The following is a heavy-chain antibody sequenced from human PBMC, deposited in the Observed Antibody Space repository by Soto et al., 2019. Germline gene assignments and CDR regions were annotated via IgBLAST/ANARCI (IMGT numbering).Heavy chain of an antibody. D-gene: IGHD3-22*01. Sequence: QVQLVESGGGVVQPGTSLRLTCAGSGFTFSRNGMHWVRQAPGKGLEWVALVSYDGSKKYYVDSMKGRFTISRDNSENTVYLQMTRLRAEDTAVYYCARWVGGSMSNNSGKYDSWGQGTLVTVSS. CDR2: VSYDGSKK. V-gene: IGHV3-30*03. J-gene: IGHJ5*01. CDR3: ARWVGGSMSNNSGKYDS. CDR1: GFTFSRNG.